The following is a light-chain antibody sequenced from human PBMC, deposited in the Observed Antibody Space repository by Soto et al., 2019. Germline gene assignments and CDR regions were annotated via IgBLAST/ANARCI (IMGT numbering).Light chain of an antibody. CDR1: SSDVGGYNY. J-gene: IGLJ2*01. Sequence: QSALTQPASVSGSPGQSITISCTGTSSDVGGYNYVSWYQQHPGKAPKLMIYDVSGRPSRVSNRFSGSKSGNTASLTISGLQAEDEADYYCSSYTSSNTLVFGGGTKVTVL. CDR2: DVS. CDR3: SSYTSSNTLV. V-gene: IGLV2-14*01.